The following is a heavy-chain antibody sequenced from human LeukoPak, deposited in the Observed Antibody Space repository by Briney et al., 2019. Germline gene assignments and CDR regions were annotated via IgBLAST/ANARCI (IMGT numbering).Heavy chain of an antibody. J-gene: IGHJ6*03. D-gene: IGHD2-2*01. CDR1: GFTFSSYW. CDR3: ARVVPAANAYYYYYMDV. CDR2: IKQDGSEK. Sequence: GGSLRLSRAASGFTFSSYWMSWVRQAPGKGLEWVANIKQDGSEKYYVDSVKGRFTISRDNAKNSLYLQMNSLRAEDTAVYYCARVVPAANAYYYYYMDVWGKGTTVTVSS. V-gene: IGHV3-7*01.